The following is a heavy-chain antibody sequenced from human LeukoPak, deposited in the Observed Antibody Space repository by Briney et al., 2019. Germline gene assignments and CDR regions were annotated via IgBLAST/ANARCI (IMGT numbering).Heavy chain of an antibody. CDR3: ARVGYSSSWPGYYYYGMDV. J-gene: IGHJ6*02. D-gene: IGHD6-13*01. V-gene: IGHV3-48*03. Sequence: PGGSLRLSCADSGFTFSSYEMNWVRQAPGKGLEWVSYISSSGSTIYYADSVKGRFTISRDNAKNSLYLQMNSLRAEDTAVYYCARVGYSSSWPGYYYYGMDVGGQGTTVTVSS. CDR2: ISSSGSTI. CDR1: GFTFSSYE.